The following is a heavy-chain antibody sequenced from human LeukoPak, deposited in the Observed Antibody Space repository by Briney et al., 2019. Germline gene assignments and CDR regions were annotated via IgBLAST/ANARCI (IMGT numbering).Heavy chain of an antibody. V-gene: IGHV4-34*01. D-gene: IGHD3-10*01. J-gene: IGHJ5*02. Sequence: SETLSLTCAVYGGSFSGYYWSWIRQPPGKGLEWIGEINHSGSTNYNPSLKRQVTISVDTYTKQFSLKLSSVTAADTAVYYCARRRITMVRGVIISRFSWFDPWGQGTLVTVSS. CDR2: INHSGST. CDR1: GGSFSGYY. CDR3: ARRRITMVRGVIISRFSWFDP.